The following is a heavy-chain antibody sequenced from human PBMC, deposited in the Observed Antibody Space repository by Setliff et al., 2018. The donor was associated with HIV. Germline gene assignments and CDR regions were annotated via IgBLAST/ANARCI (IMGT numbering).Heavy chain of an antibody. Sequence: PSETLSLTCAVSGGSISSSNWWSWVRQPPGKGLEWIGEIYHSGSTNYNPSLQSRVSISVDTSKNQFSLKLSSVTAADTAVYYCAREGTTVTLDYWGQGTLVTVSS. CDR2: IYHSGST. CDR1: GGSISSSNW. V-gene: IGHV4-4*02. J-gene: IGHJ4*02. CDR3: AREGTTVTLDY. D-gene: IGHD4-4*01.